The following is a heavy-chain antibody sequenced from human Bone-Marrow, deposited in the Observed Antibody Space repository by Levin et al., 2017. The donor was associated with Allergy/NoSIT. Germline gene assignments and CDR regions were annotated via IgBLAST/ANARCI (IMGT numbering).Heavy chain of an antibody. D-gene: IGHD2-2*01. CDR2: FVPIFKTA. Sequence: AASVKVSCKAPEGTFRNYAITWVRQAPGQGLEWLGRFVPIFKTANYAEKFHGRLIITADDSTTTAYMELTSLTFEDTALYYCARFPCGSSTCYPQFDSWGQGTRVTVS. J-gene: IGHJ4*02. CDR3: ARFPCGSSTCYPQFDS. V-gene: IGHV1-69*13. CDR1: EGTFRNYA.